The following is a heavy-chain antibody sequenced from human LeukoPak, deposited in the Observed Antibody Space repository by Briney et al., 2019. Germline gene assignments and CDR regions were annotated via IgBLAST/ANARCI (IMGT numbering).Heavy chain of an antibody. CDR2: ISYDGSNK. CDR1: GFTFSSYA. CDR3: ARDVHSYYYGSGSPAHYYGMDV. Sequence: PGRSLRLSCAASGFTFSSYAMHWVRQAPGKELEWVAVISYDGSNKYYADSVKGRFTISRDNSKNTLYLQMNSLRAENTAVYYCARDVHSYYYGSGSPAHYYGMDVWGQGTTVTVSS. J-gene: IGHJ6*02. D-gene: IGHD3-10*01. V-gene: IGHV3-30*04.